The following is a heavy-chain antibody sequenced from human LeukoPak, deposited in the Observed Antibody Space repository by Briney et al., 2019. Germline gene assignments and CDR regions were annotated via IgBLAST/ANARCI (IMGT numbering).Heavy chain of an antibody. CDR3: ASLTYSRGY. V-gene: IGHV4-39*01. Sequence: SETLSLTCTVSGGSISRGDYYWSWIRQPPGKGLEWIGNINYSGGTYYNPSLRSRLTLSVDTSKNQFSLKLSSVTAADTAVYYCASLTYSRGYWGQGTLVTVSS. J-gene: IGHJ4*02. CDR1: GGSISRGDYY. CDR2: INYSGGT. D-gene: IGHD1-26*01.